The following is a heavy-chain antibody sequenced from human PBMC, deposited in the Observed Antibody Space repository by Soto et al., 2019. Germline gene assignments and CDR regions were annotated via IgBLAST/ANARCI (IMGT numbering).Heavy chain of an antibody. D-gene: IGHD4-17*01. CDR3: AREGIRDDGDYPWYFDL. V-gene: IGHV4-30-4*01. CDR1: GGSISSGDYY. CDR2: IYYSGST. J-gene: IGHJ2*01. Sequence: QVQLQESGPGLVKPSQTLSLTCTVSGGSISSGDYYWSWIRQPPGKGLEWIGYIYYSGSTYYNPSLKSRVTVSVDTSKNQFALMLSSVTAACTALYYCAREGIRDDGDYPWYFDLWGRGTLVTVSS.